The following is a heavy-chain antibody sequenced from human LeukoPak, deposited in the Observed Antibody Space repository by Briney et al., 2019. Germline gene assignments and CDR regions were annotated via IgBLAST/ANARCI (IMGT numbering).Heavy chain of an antibody. CDR3: ARLGSDYYYAPIWFDP. CDR2: IYPGVADT. J-gene: IGHJ5*02. Sequence: GESLKISCKGSGSRFTSYWIGWVRQMPGKGLEWTGIIYPGVADTRYSPSCQGQVTISADTSIGTAYLPWSSLKASDTAMYYCARLGSDYYYAPIWFDPWGQGALVTVSS. V-gene: IGHV5-51*01. CDR1: GSRFTSYW. D-gene: IGHD3-10*01.